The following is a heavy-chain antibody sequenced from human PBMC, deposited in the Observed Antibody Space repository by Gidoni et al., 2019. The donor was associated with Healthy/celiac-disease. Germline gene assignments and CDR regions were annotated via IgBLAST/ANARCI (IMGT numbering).Heavy chain of an antibody. CDR3: TTDVDIVVVVAAREY. V-gene: IGHV3-15*01. D-gene: IGHD2-15*01. CDR2: IKSNTDVGTT. CDR1: GFTFSNAW. J-gene: IGHJ4*02. Sequence: EVQLVESGGGLVTPGGSLRHYCAASGFTFSNAWMSWVRQDPGKGLEWVGRIKSNTDVGTTDYAAPVKGRFTISRDDSKNTLYLQTNSLKTEDTAVYYCTTDVDIVVVVAAREYWGQGTLVTVSS.